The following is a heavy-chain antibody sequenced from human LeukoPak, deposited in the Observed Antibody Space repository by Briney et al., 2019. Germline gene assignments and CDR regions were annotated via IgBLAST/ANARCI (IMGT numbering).Heavy chain of an antibody. V-gene: IGHV1-18*04. CDR2: ISAYNGNT. CDR1: GYTFTSYG. CDR3: ARDQPGFPPPIAAARFGMDV. Sequence: ASVKVSCKASGYTFTSYGISWVRQAPGQGLEWMGWISAYNGNTNYAQKLQGRVTMTTDTSTSTAYMELRSLRSDDTAVYYCARDQPGFPPPIAAARFGMDVWGKGTTVTVSS. J-gene: IGHJ6*04. D-gene: IGHD6-13*01.